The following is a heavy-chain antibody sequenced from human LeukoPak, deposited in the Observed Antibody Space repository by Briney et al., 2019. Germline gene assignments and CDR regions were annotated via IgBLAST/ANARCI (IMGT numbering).Heavy chain of an antibody. Sequence: SETLSLTCTVSGGSISSYYWSWIRQPPGKGLEWIGYIYHTGNTYYNPSLESRVTISVDTSKNQFSLKLSSVTAADTAVYYCARSNYGSGSYHNNWGQGTLVTVSS. CDR3: ARSNYGSGSYHNN. D-gene: IGHD3-10*01. CDR2: IYHTGNT. CDR1: GGSISSYY. J-gene: IGHJ4*02. V-gene: IGHV4-59*06.